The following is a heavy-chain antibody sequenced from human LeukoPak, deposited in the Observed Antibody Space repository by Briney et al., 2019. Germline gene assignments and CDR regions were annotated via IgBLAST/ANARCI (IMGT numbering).Heavy chain of an antibody. V-gene: IGHV3-21*01. CDR3: TRVDYGGNDDY. D-gene: IGHD4-23*01. Sequence: GGSLTLSCAASGFTFSSYSLNWVRQAPGRGLEWVSSISSSTSSIYHADSVKGRFTISRDNTENSLYLQMNSLRAEDTAVYYCTRVDYGGNDDYWGQGTLVTVSA. J-gene: IGHJ4*02. CDR1: GFTFSSYS. CDR2: ISSSTSSI.